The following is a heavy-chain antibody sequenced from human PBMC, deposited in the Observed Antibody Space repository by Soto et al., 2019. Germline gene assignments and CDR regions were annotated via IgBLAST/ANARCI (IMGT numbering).Heavy chain of an antibody. D-gene: IGHD6-13*01. Sequence: SETLSLTCTVSGGSISSSYWSWIRQPPGKGLEWIAYIYDSGSTNYNPSLKSRVTISVDTSKNQFSLKLTSVTAPDTAVYYCARAYSSSSSFDPWGQGTLVTVSS. V-gene: IGHV4-59*01. CDR3: ARAYSSSSSFDP. J-gene: IGHJ5*02. CDR1: GGSISSSY. CDR2: IYDSGST.